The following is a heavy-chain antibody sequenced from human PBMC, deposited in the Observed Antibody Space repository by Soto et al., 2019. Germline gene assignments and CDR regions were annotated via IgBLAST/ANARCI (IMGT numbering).Heavy chain of an antibody. V-gene: IGHV3-30*03. J-gene: IGHJ2*01. Sequence: QVQLVESGGGVVQPGRSLRLSCAASGFTFSSYGMHWVRQAPGKGLEWVAVISYDGSNKYYADSVKGRFTISRDNSKNTLYLQMNRLRAEDTAVYYCSSHFDLWGRGTLVTVSS. CDR2: ISYDGSNK. CDR1: GFTFSSYG. CDR3: SSHFDL.